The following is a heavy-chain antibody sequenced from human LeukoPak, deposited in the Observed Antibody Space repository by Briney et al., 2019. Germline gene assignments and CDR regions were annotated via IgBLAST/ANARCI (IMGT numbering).Heavy chain of an antibody. CDR1: GGSISSYY. CDR3: ARVHKSGDFWSGYIYYYGMDV. V-gene: IGHV4-59*01. D-gene: IGHD3-3*01. CDR2: IYYSGST. Sequence: PSETLSLTCTVSGGSISSYYWSWIRQPPGKGLEWIGYIYYSGSTNYNPSLKSRVTISVDTSKNQFSLKLSSVTAADTAVYYCARVHKSGDFWSGYIYYYGMDVWGQGTTVTVSS. J-gene: IGHJ6*02.